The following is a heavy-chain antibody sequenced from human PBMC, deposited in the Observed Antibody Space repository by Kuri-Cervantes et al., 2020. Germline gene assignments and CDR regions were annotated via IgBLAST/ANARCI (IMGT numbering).Heavy chain of an antibody. D-gene: IGHD5-18*01. V-gene: IGHV3-69-1*01. CDR3: ARENNYGFGDWFDP. CDR1: GFTFSSYT. CDR2: ISGETTI. J-gene: IGHJ5*02. Sequence: GESLKISCAASGFTFSSYTMNWVRQAPGKGLEWISCISGETTIYYADSVRGRFTISRDNAKNSLYLQMNSLRAEDTAVYYCARENNYGFGDWFDPWGQGTLVTVSS.